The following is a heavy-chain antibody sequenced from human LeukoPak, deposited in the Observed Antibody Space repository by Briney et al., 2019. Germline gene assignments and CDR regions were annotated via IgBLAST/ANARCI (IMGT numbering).Heavy chain of an antibody. CDR3: ARLRSGFALDY. CDR2: INPNSGGT. V-gene: IGHV1-2*06. Sequence: ASVTVSCTASGYTFTGYYMHWVRQAPGQGLEWMGRINPNSGGTNYAQKFQGRVTMTRDTSISTAYMELSRLRSDDTAVYYCARLRSGFALDYWGQGTLVTVSS. CDR1: GYTFTGYY. J-gene: IGHJ4*02. D-gene: IGHD3-22*01.